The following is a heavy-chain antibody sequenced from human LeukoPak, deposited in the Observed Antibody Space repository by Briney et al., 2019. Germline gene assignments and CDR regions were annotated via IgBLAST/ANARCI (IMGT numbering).Heavy chain of an antibody. V-gene: IGHV1-2*02. CDR2: INPNSGGT. CDR3: ARRGSSVGGSYYSFDY. D-gene: IGHD1-26*01. J-gene: IGHJ4*02. Sequence: GASVKVSCKASGYTFTGYYMHWVRQAPGQGLEWMGWINPNSGGTNYAQKFQGRVTMTRDTSISTAYMELSRLRSDDTDVYYCARRGSSVGGSYYSFDYWGQGTLVTVSS. CDR1: GYTFTGYY.